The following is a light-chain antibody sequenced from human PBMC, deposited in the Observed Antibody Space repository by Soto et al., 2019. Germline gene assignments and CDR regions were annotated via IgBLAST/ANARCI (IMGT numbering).Light chain of an antibody. Sequence: EIVLTQSPGTLSLSPGERATLSCRASQSVSSSYLAWYQQKPGQAPRLLIYGASSRATGIPDRFSGSGSGTDFTLTISRLEPEDFAVYYWQQYDSSPVAFGQGTKVEIK. CDR3: QQYDSSPVA. CDR1: QSVSSSY. CDR2: GAS. V-gene: IGKV3-20*01. J-gene: IGKJ1*01.